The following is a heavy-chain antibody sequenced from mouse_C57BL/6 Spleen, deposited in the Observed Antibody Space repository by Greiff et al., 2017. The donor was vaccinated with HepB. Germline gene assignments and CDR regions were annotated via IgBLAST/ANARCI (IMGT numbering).Heavy chain of an antibody. CDR2: IYPGSGST. Sequence: QVQLQQPGAELVKPGASVKMSCKASGYTFTSYWITWVKQRPGQGLEWIGDIYPGSGSTNYNEKFKSKATLTVDTSSSTAYMQLSSLTSEDSAVYYCAAYYRNFFPMDYWGQGTSVTVSS. D-gene: IGHD2-5*01. J-gene: IGHJ4*01. CDR1: GYTFTSYW. V-gene: IGHV1-55*01. CDR3: AAYYRNFFPMDY.